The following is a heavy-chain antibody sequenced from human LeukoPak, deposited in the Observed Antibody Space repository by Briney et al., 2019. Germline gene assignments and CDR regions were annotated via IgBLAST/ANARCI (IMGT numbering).Heavy chain of an antibody. CDR1: GFTVSSNY. V-gene: IGHV3-66*01. CDR3: ARDYYDSSGCH. Sequence: GGSLRLSCAASGFTVSSNYMSWVRQAPGKGLECVSVIYSGGSTYYADSVKGRFTISRDNSKNTLYLQMNSLRAEDTAVYYCARDYYDSSGCHWGQGTLVTVSS. CDR2: IYSGGST. D-gene: IGHD3-22*01. J-gene: IGHJ4*02.